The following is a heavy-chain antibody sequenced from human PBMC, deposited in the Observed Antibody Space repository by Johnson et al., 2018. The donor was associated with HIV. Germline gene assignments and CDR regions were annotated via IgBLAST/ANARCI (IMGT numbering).Heavy chain of an antibody. CDR3: ARPHIVVVTAGYAFDI. D-gene: IGHD2-21*02. J-gene: IGHJ3*02. CDR1: GFSFTKYA. Sequence: QVQLVESGGGVVQPGRSLRLSCAASGFSFTKYAMHWVRQAPGKGLEWVAIISYDGNNKYYADSVKGRFTISRDNSKNTLYLQMNSLRAEDTAVYYCARPHIVVVTAGYAFDIWGQGTVVTVSS. V-gene: IGHV3-30-3*01. CDR2: ISYDGNNK.